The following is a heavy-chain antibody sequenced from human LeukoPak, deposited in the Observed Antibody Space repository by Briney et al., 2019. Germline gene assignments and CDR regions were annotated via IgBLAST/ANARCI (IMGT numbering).Heavy chain of an antibody. V-gene: IGHV1-46*01. Sequence: ASVKVSCKASGYTFTSYYMHWVRQAPGQGLEWMGIINPSGGSTSYAQKFQGRVTMTRDMSTSTVYMELSSLRSEDTAVYYCARASINDILTGSPQAFDIWGQGTMVTVSS. CDR3: ARASINDILTGSPQAFDI. D-gene: IGHD3-9*01. CDR2: INPSGGST. CDR1: GYTFTSYY. J-gene: IGHJ3*02.